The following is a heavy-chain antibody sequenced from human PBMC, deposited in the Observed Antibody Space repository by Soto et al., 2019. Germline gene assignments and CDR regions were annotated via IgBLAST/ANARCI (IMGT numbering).Heavy chain of an antibody. J-gene: IGHJ5*02. CDR3: ARSGYGSGSYHRGFWFDP. Sequence: SETLSLTCAVYGGSFSGYYWSWIRQPPGKGLECIGEINHSGSTNYNPSLKSRVTISVDTSKNQFSLKLSSVTAADTAVYYCARSGYGSGSYHRGFWFDPWGQGTLVT. CDR2: INHSGST. CDR1: GGSFSGYY. V-gene: IGHV4-34*01. D-gene: IGHD3-10*01.